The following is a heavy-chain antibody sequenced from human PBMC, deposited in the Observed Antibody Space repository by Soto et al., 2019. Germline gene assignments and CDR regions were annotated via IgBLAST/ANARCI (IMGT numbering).Heavy chain of an antibody. V-gene: IGHV4-31*03. CDR1: GGSISSGGYY. J-gene: IGHJ5*02. Sequence: QVQLQESGPGLVKPSQTLSLTCTVSGGSISSGGYYWSWIRQHPGKGLEYIGYIYYSGSTYYNPSLKSRVTISVDTSKNQFSLKLSSVTAADTAVYYCARDRASSSAWFDPWGQGTQVTVSS. CDR2: IYYSGST. CDR3: ARDRASSSAWFDP. D-gene: IGHD6-6*01.